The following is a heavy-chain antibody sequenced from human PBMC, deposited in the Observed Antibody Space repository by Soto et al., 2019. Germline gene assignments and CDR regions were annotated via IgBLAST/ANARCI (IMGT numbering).Heavy chain of an antibody. J-gene: IGHJ6*03. D-gene: IGHD2-2*01. CDR1: GFTFSSYA. CDR3: AKDVDNLPGHYYYYMDV. CDR2: ISGSGGST. Sequence: GGSLRLSCAASGFTFSSYAMSWVRQAPGKGLEWVSAISGSGGSTYYADSVKGRFTISRANSKNTLYLQMNSLRAEDTAVYYCAKDVDNLPGHYYYYMDVWGKGTTVTVSS. V-gene: IGHV3-23*01.